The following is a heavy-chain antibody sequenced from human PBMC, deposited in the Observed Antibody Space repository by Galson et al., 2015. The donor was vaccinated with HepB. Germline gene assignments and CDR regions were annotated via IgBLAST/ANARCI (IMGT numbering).Heavy chain of an antibody. CDR3: ARDGGYRVVDV. V-gene: IGHV3-7*03. CDR1: GFSFSTYW. Sequence: SLRLSCAASGFSFSTYWMSWVRQAPGQGLEWVGNIKEDGSEKYYVDSVKGRFTVSRDNAENSLYMQMNSLTAEDTAVYYCARDGGYRVVDVWGQGTLVTV. CDR2: IKEDGSEK. J-gene: IGHJ5*02. D-gene: IGHD5/OR15-5a*01.